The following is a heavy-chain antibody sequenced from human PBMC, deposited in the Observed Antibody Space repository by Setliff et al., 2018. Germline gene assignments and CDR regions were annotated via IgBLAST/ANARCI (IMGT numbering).Heavy chain of an antibody. J-gene: IGHJ4*02. CDR2: IYYTGST. V-gene: IGHV4-39*02. Sequence: PSETLSLTCTVSGASINNSLNYWAWIRQPPGQGLEWIGLIYYTGSTYYNPSLKSRVTISVDASKNHFSLKLSSVTAADTAVYYCARGHYNFWSGYYRYWGQGTLVTVSS. CDR1: GASINNSLNY. D-gene: IGHD3-3*01. CDR3: ARGHYNFWSGYYRY.